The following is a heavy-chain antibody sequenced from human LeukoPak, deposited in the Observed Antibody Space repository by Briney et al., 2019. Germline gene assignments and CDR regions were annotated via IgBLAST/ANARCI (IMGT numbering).Heavy chain of an antibody. Sequence: PSETLSLTCTVSGGSISSYYWSWIRQPPGKGLEWIGYIYYSGSTNYNPSLKSRVTISVDTSKNQFSLNLSSVTAADTAVYFCARGSGVAVGMDVWGQGTTVIVSS. CDR2: IYYSGST. D-gene: IGHD6-19*01. CDR1: GGSISSYY. V-gene: IGHV4-59*12. J-gene: IGHJ6*02. CDR3: ARGSGVAVGMDV.